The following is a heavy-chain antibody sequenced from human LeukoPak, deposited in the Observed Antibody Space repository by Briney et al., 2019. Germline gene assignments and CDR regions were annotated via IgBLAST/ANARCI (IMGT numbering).Heavy chain of an antibody. CDR1: GFTFSNYG. CDR2: ISYDGSNK. Sequence: GGSLRLSCAASGFTFSNYGMHWVRQAPGKGLEWVAVISYDGSNKYYADSVKGRFTISIDNSKNTLYLRMNSLRAEDTAVYYCAKGHYMDVWGKGTTVTISS. V-gene: IGHV3-30*18. CDR3: AKGHYMDV. J-gene: IGHJ6*03.